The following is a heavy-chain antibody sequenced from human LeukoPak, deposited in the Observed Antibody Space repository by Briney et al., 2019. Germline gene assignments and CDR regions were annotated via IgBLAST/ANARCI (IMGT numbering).Heavy chain of an antibody. CDR3: AKEGISGSYSGDY. Sequence: GGSLRLSCAASGFTFSNFGMHWVRQAPGKGLEWVAFIRFDGTSEFYADSVKARFTISRDNSKNTLYLQMNSLRAEDTAVYYCAKEGISGSYSGDYWGQGTLVTVSS. CDR1: GFTFSNFG. D-gene: IGHD1-26*01. CDR2: IRFDGTSE. J-gene: IGHJ4*02. V-gene: IGHV3-30*02.